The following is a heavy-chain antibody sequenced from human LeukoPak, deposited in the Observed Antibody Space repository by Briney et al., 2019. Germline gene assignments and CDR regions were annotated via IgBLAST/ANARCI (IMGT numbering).Heavy chain of an antibody. J-gene: IGHJ4*02. D-gene: IGHD4-23*01. CDR1: GYSISSGYY. V-gene: IGHV4-38-2*02. CDR2: IYYSGST. Sequence: SETLSLTCTVSGYSISSGYYWGWIRQPPGKGLEWIGSIYYSGSTYYNPSLKSRVTISVDTSKNQFSLKLSSVTAADTAVYYCARARRDGGNDYWGQGTLVTVSS. CDR3: ARARRDGGNDY.